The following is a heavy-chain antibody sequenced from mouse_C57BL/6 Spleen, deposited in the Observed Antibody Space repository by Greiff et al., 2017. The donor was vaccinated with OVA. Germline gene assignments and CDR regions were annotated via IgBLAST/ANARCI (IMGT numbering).Heavy chain of an antibody. D-gene: IGHD1-1*01. CDR2: IWRGGST. V-gene: IGHV2-2*01. CDR3: ARHGSSYWLAY. CDR1: GFSLTSYG. Sequence: QVQLKQSGPGLVQPSQSLSLTCTVSGFSLTSYGVHWVRQSPGKGLEWLGVIWRGGSTDYNAAFISSLSISKDNSKSQVFFKMNSLQADETAIDYCARHGSSYWLAYWGQGTPVTVSA. J-gene: IGHJ3*01.